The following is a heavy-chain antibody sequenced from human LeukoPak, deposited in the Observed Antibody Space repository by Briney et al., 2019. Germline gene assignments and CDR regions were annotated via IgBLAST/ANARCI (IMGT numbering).Heavy chain of an antibody. CDR3: AKEIWPTVTTPGRTYFEY. D-gene: IGHD4-17*01. Sequence: SETLSLTCAVYGGPFSGYYWSWIRQPPGKGLEWIGEINHSGSTNYNPSLKSRVTISVDTSKNQFSLKLSSVTAADTAVYYCAKEIWPTVTTPGRTYFEYWGQGTLVTVSS. V-gene: IGHV4-34*01. J-gene: IGHJ4*02. CDR1: GGPFSGYY. CDR2: INHSGST.